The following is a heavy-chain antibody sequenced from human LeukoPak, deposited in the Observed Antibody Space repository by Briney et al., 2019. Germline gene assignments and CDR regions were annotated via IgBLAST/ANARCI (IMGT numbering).Heavy chain of an antibody. V-gene: IGHV4-59*12. J-gene: IGHJ4*02. CDR2: IYYSGST. CDR1: GGSISSYY. D-gene: IGHD3-16*02. CDR3: ARVAGTYREISIDY. Sequence: PSETLSLTCTVSGGSISSYYWSWIRQPPGKGLEWIGYIYYSGSTYYNPSLKSRVTISVDTSKNQFSLKLSSVTAADTAVYYCARVAGTYREISIDYWGQGTLVTVSS.